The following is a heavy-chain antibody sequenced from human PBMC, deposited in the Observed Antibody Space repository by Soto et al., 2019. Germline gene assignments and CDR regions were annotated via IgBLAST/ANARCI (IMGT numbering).Heavy chain of an antibody. Sequence: GGSLRLSCAASGFTFSNYAMRWVRQAPGKGLEWVSGISGSGGSTYYADSVKGRFTISRDNSKNTLYLQMNSLRAEDTAVYYCAREFYYYYMDVWGKGTTVTVSS. CDR1: GFTFSNYA. CDR2: ISGSGGST. J-gene: IGHJ6*03. CDR3: AREFYYYYMDV. V-gene: IGHV3-23*01.